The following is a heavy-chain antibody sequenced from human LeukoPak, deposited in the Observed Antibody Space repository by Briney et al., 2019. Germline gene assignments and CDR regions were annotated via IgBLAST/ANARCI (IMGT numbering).Heavy chain of an antibody. D-gene: IGHD4-17*01. J-gene: IGHJ4*02. Sequence: PSQTLSLTCTVSGGSISSGSYYWSWIRQPPGKGLEWIGYIYYSGSTNYNPSLKSRVTISVDTSKNQFSLKLSSVTAADTAVYYCARGDYGDYHFDYWGQGTLVTVSS. CDR1: GGSISSGSYY. CDR3: ARGDYGDYHFDY. CDR2: IYYSGST. V-gene: IGHV4-61*01.